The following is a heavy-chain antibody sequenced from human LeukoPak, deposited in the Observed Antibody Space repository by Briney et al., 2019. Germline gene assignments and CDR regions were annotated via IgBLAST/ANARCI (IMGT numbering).Heavy chain of an antibody. D-gene: IGHD6-6*01. CDR1: GGTFSSYA. J-gene: IGHJ3*02. V-gene: IGHV1-69*04. Sequence: SVKVSCKASGGTFSSYAISWVRQALGQGLEWMGRIIPILGIANYAQKFQGRVTITADKSTSTAYMELSSLRSEDTAVYYCAREEYSSSHDAFDIWGQGTMVTVSS. CDR2: IIPILGIA. CDR3: AREEYSSSHDAFDI.